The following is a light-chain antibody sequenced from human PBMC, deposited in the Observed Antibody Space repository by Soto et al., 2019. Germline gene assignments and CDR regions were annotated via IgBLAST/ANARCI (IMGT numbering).Light chain of an antibody. J-gene: IGKJ5*01. Sequence: DSQMTQSPSTLSASVGDRVAITCRASQSISSWLAWYQQKPGKAPKLLIYAASSLQSGVPSRFSGSGSGTDFTLTISSLQPEDFATYYCQQSYSTPPITFGQGTRLEIK. CDR1: QSISSW. CDR3: QQSYSTPPIT. V-gene: IGKV1-39*01. CDR2: AAS.